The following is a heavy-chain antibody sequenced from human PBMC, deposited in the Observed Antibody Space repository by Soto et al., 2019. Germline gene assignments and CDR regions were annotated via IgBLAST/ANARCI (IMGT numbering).Heavy chain of an antibody. CDR1: GFTFSSYA. CDR3: AKPKFRGVVVNV. Sequence: VQLLDSGGALVQPGGSLRLSCAASGFTFSSYAMYWVRQAPGKGLEWVSTISNSGDTYYADSVEGRFTISRDNSKDTVHLQMNSLRADDTAVYYCAKPKFRGVVVNVRGPGTTVTVSS. V-gene: IGHV3-23*01. CDR2: ISNSGDT. J-gene: IGHJ6*02. D-gene: IGHD3-10*01.